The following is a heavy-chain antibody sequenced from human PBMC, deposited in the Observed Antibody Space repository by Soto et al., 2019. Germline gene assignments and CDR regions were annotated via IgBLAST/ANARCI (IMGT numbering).Heavy chain of an antibody. CDR3: AIELTIFGVVIILDWSNRSGY. J-gene: IGHJ4*02. V-gene: IGHV3-9*01. Sequence: QPGGSLRLSCAASGFTFDDYAMHWVRQAPGKGLEWVSGISWNSGSIGYADSVKGRFTISRDNAKNSLYLQMNSLRAEDTALYYCAIELTIFGVVIILDWSNRSGYWGQGTLVTVSS. CDR1: GFTFDDYA. CDR2: ISWNSGSI. D-gene: IGHD3-3*01.